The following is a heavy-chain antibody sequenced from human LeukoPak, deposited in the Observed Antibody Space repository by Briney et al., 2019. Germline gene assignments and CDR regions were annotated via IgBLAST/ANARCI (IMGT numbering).Heavy chain of an antibody. Sequence: GGSLRLSCAASGFTFSNYALSWVRQAPGEGLEWGSAISGSGGDTHYADSVKGRFTISRDNSKNTLYLQMNSLRAEDTAVYYCAKRTAERAGSFDLWGRGTLVTVSS. V-gene: IGHV3-23*01. CDR1: GFTFSNYA. CDR2: ISGSGGDT. CDR3: AKRTAERAGSFDL. D-gene: IGHD5-24*01. J-gene: IGHJ2*01.